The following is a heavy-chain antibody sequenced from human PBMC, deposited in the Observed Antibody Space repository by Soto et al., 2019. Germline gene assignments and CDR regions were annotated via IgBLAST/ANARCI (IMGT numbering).Heavy chain of an antibody. CDR2: IYYSGST. V-gene: IGHV4-59*01. Sequence: PSETLSLTCTVSGGSISNNYWSWIRRPPGKGLEWIGYIYYSGSTNYNPSLKSRVTMSVDTSKNQFSLKLSSVTTADTALYYCARGVCYNNYWGRATRFT. CDR1: GGSISNNY. D-gene: IGHD3-10*01. J-gene: IGHJ4*02. CDR3: ARGVCYNNY.